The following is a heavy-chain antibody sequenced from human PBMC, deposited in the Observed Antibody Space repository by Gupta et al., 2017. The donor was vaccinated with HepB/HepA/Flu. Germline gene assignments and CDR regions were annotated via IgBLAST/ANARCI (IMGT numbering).Heavy chain of an antibody. CDR2: INPNSGGT. Sequence: QVQLVQSGAEVKKPGASVKVSCKASGYTFTGYYMHWVRQAPGQGLEWMGWINPNSGGTNYAQKFQGRVTMTRDTSISTAYMELSRLRSDDTAVYYCAREDRDFWSGSGYYYMDVWGKGTTVTVSS. V-gene: IGHV1-2*02. CDR1: GYTFTGYY. J-gene: IGHJ6*03. D-gene: IGHD3-3*01. CDR3: AREDRDFWSGSGYYYMDV.